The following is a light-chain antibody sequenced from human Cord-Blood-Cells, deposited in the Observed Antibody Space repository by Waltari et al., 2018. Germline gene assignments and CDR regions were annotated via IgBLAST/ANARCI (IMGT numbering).Light chain of an antibody. CDR3: QQRSNWLT. V-gene: IGKV3-11*01. CDR1: QSASSS. CDR2: DAS. J-gene: IGKJ4*01. Sequence: EIVLTQSPATLSLSPAERATLSCRASQSASSSLAWYQQKPGQAPRLLIYDASNRATGIPARFSGSGAGTDFTLTISSLDPEDFAVYYCQQRSNWLTFGGGTKVEIK.